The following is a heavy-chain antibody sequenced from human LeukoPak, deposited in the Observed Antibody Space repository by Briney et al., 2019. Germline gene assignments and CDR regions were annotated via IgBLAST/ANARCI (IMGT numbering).Heavy chain of an antibody. D-gene: IGHD2-15*01. Sequence: GGSLRLSCAASGFTFSSYGMHWVRQAPGKGLEWVANIKQDGSEKYYVDSVKGRFTISRDNAKNSLYLQMNSLRAEDTAVYYCARETPDCSGGSCYPGGSDYWGQGTLVTVSS. CDR1: GFTFSSYG. V-gene: IGHV3-7*03. CDR3: ARETPDCSGGSCYPGGSDY. CDR2: IKQDGSEK. J-gene: IGHJ4*02.